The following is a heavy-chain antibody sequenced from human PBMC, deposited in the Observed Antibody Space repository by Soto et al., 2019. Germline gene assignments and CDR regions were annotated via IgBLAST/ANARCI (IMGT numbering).Heavy chain of an antibody. CDR3: PRGLGGVPVAAELDY. D-gene: IGHD3-3*01. J-gene: IGHJ4*02. V-gene: IGHV3-21*01. Sequence: PGGTLRLSWVASGISFSDYILCCGLRAPAGGPAWVSSISASSRNIFYSAAVTGRFTVSRDNAKNSLYLQMDNLRAVDTAVYFCPRGLGGVPVAAELDYWGKGTLVTVYS. CDR2: ISASSRNI. CDR1: GISFSDYI.